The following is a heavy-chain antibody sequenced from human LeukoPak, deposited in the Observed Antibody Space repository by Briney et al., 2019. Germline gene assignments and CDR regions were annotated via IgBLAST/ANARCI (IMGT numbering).Heavy chain of an antibody. J-gene: IGHJ4*02. D-gene: IGHD5-24*01. CDR1: GYIFSSYY. V-gene: IGHV1-46*01. Sequence: ASVKVSCKASGYIFSSYYMYWVRQAPGQGLEWMGIINPSGSSTSYAQKFQGRVTMTRDMSTSTVYMELSSLRSEDTAVYYCARDLKGGWLQPAYWGQGTLVTVSS. CDR2: INPSGSST. CDR3: ARDLKGGWLQPAY.